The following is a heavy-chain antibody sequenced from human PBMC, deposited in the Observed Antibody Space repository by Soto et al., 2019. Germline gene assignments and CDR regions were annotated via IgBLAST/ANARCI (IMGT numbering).Heavy chain of an antibody. J-gene: IGHJ3*02. D-gene: IGHD1-26*01. V-gene: IGHV3-30-3*01. CDR1: GFTFSSYA. CDR2: ISYDGSNK. Sequence: SLRLSCAASGFTFSSYAMHWVRQAPGKGLEWVAVISYDGSNKYYADSVKGRFTISRDNSKNTLYLQMNSLRAEDTAVYYCAREELLGDAFDIWGQGTMVTVSS. CDR3: AREELLGDAFDI.